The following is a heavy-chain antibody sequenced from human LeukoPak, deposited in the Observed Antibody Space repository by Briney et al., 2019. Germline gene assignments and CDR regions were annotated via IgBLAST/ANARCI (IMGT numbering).Heavy chain of an antibody. CDR2: ITSDEAT. J-gene: IGHJ4*02. V-gene: IGHV3-74*01. CDR3: ARIDWVTDF. Sequence: GGSLRLSCAASGFPFSAYWMLWARQAPEKGLVWVSRITSDEATSYADSVKGRFTIPRENAKNTLYLQLNSLRAEDTAVYYCARIDWVTDFWGQGTLVTVSS. CDR1: GFPFSAYW. D-gene: IGHD2-21*01.